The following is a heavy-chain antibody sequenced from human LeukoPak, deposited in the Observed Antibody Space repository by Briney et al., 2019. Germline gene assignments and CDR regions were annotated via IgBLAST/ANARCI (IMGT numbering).Heavy chain of an antibody. Sequence: GSLRLSCAASGFTFSSYAMSWVRQAPGKGLEWVSAISGSGGSTYYADSVKGRFTISRDNAKNTLNLQMNSLRAEDTAVYYCARHLGQYYDTSDNWFDPWGQGTLVTVSS. CDR3: ARHLGQYYDTSDNWFDP. CDR2: ISGSGGST. V-gene: IGHV3-23*01. D-gene: IGHD3-22*01. J-gene: IGHJ5*02. CDR1: GFTFSSYA.